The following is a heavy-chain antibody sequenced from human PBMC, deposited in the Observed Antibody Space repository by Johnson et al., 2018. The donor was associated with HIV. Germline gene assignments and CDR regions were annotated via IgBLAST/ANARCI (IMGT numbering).Heavy chain of an antibody. CDR3: ARERRYGGHGAYAFDI. V-gene: IGHV3-30*02. CDR2: IQYDGSNE. D-gene: IGHD4-23*01. Sequence: VQLVESGGGVVQPGGSLRLSCAASGFSFSNYGIHWVRQAPGKGLEWVKGLEWVAFIQYDGSNEYYADSVKGRFTISRDNSKNTLYLQMNSLRAEDTAVYYCARERRYGGHGAYAFDIWGQGTMVTVSS. CDR1: GFSFSNYG. J-gene: IGHJ3*02.